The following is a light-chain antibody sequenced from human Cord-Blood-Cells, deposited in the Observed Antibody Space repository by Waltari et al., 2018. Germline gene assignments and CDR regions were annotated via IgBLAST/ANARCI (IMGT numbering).Light chain of an antibody. J-gene: IGLJ1*01. CDR2: EVS. CDR1: SSDVGGYTY. CDR3: SSYAGSNNV. Sequence: QSALTQPPSASGSPGQSVPISCTGTSSDVGGYTYVSWYQQHPGKAPKLMIYEVSKRPSGVPDRFSGSKSGNTASLTVSGLQAEDEADYYCSSYAGSNNVFGTGTKVTVL. V-gene: IGLV2-8*01.